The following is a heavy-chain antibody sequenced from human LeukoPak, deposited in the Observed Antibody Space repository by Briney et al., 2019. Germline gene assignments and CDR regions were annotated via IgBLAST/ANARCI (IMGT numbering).Heavy chain of an antibody. J-gene: IGHJ4*02. Sequence: GGSLRLSCAASGLTFSSYSMNWVRQAPGKGLEWVSSISSSSYIYYADSVKGRFTISRDNAKNSLYLQMNSLRAEDTAVYYCARARGLRYFTDYWGQGTLVTVSS. CDR3: ARARGLRYFTDY. V-gene: IGHV3-21*01. D-gene: IGHD3-9*01. CDR2: ISSSSYI. CDR1: GLTFSSYS.